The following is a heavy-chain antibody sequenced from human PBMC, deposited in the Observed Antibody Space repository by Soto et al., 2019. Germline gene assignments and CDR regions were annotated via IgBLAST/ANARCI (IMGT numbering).Heavy chain of an antibody. V-gene: IGHV3-64*05. CDR2: ISTNGGST. J-gene: IGHJ4*02. D-gene: IGHD3-22*01. Sequence: EVQLVESGGGLVQPGGSLRLSCSASGFTFSIYAMHWVRQAPGKGLEYVSSISTNGGSTDYADSVKGRFTISRDNSKNTVYVQMSSMRVEDAVVYYCVKGEYYYDSSGYYPFDYWGQGTLVTVSS. CDR1: GFTFSIYA. CDR3: VKGEYYYDSSGYYPFDY.